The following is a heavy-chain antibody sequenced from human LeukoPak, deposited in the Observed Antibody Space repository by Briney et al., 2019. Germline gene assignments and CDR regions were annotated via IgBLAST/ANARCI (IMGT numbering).Heavy chain of an antibody. J-gene: IGHJ6*02. CDR1: GGSISSSSYY. Sequence: SETLSLTCTVSGGSISSSSYYWGWIRQPPGKGLEWIGSIYYSGSTNYNPSLKSRVTISVDTSKNQFSLKLSSVTAADTAVYYCARDLKVRGVIISYGMDVWGQGTTVTVSS. V-gene: IGHV4-39*07. CDR3: ARDLKVRGVIISYGMDV. D-gene: IGHD3-10*01. CDR2: IYYSGST.